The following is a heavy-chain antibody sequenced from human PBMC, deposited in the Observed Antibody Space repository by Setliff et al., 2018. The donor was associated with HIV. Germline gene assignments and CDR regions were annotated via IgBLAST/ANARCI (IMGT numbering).Heavy chain of an antibody. Sequence: SETLSLTCAVYGGSFSGYCWSWIRQPPGKGLEWIGEIQHSGRINYNPSLRSRVTTSVDTSKNQFSLKLSSVTAADTAVYYCARIGQQGSEPDDWGQGTLVTVSS. CDR2: IQHSGRI. CDR3: ARIGQQGSEPDD. J-gene: IGHJ4*02. V-gene: IGHV4-34*01. CDR1: GGSFSGYC.